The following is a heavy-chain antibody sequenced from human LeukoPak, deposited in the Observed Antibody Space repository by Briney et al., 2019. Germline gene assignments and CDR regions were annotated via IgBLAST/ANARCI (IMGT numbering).Heavy chain of an antibody. D-gene: IGHD3-22*01. CDR1: GFTFSSYS. J-gene: IGHJ4*02. CDR3: AKDPSYDTSLDY. V-gene: IGHV3-23*01. Sequence: GGSLRLSCAASGFTFSSYSMSWVRQAPGKGLEWVSAISGSGGSTYYADSVKGRFTISRDNSKNTLYLQMNSLRAEDTAVYYCAKDPSYDTSLDYWGQGTLVTVSS. CDR2: ISGSGGST.